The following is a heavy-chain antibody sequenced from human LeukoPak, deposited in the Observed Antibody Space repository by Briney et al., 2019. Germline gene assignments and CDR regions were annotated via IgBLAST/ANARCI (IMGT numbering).Heavy chain of an antibody. Sequence: PPETLSLTCTVSGGSISSYYWSWIRQPPGKGLEWIGYIYYSGSTNYNPSLKSRVTISVDTSKNQFSLKLSSVTAADTAVYYCARANYYDNWFDPWGQGTLVTVSS. V-gene: IGHV4-59*01. D-gene: IGHD3-16*01. J-gene: IGHJ5*02. CDR3: ARANYYDNWFDP. CDR1: GGSISSYY. CDR2: IYYSGST.